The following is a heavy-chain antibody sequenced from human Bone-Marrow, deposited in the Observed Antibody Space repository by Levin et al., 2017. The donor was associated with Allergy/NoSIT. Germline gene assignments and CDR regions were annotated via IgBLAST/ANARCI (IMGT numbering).Heavy chain of an antibody. J-gene: IGHJ4*02. CDR3: ARTGFGELLRIDY. Sequence: GASVKVSCKASGGTFSSYAISWVRQAPGQGLEWMGGIIPIFGTANYAQKFQGRVTITADESTSTAYMELSSLRSEDTAVYYCARTGFGELLRIDYWGQGTLVTVSS. CDR1: GGTFSSYA. D-gene: IGHD3-10*01. V-gene: IGHV1-69*13. CDR2: IIPIFGTA.